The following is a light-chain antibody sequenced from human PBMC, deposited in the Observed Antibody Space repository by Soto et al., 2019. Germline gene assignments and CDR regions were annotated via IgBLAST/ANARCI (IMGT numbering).Light chain of an antibody. CDR1: QSVSRY. CDR2: DAS. V-gene: IGKV3-11*01. CDR3: QQRRHWSLT. Sequence: SGWASQSVSRYLAWYQQNPGQAPRLLIYDASNRAIFIPARFSDTGSGTDLGITTSPLEPEDVAVYDCQQRRHWSLTIGQGTPLEIK. J-gene: IGKJ5*01.